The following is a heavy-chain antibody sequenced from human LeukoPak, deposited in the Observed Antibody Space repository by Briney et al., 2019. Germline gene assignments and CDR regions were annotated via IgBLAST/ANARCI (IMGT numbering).Heavy chain of an antibody. J-gene: IGHJ4*02. D-gene: IGHD2-15*01. V-gene: IGHV3-23*01. CDR1: GFTFSSSA. Sequence: GGSLRLSCAASGFTFSSSAMRWVRQAPGKGLEWVSAISNNGGYTYYADSVQGRFTISRDNSKSTLCLQMNSLRAEDTAVYYCAKQLGYCSDGSCYLPYWGQGTLVTVSS. CDR3: AKQLGYCSDGSCYLPY. CDR2: ISNNGGYT.